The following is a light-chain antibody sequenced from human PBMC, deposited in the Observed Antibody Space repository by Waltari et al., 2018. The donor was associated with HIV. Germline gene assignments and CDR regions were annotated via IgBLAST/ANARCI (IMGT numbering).Light chain of an antibody. CDR1: SSDVGAYNY. CDR3: ASHAGSKDV. J-gene: IGLJ2*01. Sequence: QSALTQPPSASGSPGQSVTISCTGTSSDVGAYNYVSWFQHHPGKAPKLRIYDVTKRPSGVPDRFSGSKSGNTASLTVSGLQAEEEADYYCASHAGSKDVFGGGTRLTVL. CDR2: DVT. V-gene: IGLV2-8*01.